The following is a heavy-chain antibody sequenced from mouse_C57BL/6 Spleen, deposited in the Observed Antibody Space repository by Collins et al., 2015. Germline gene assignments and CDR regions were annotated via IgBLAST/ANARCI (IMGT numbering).Heavy chain of an antibody. V-gene: IGHV1-72*01. Sequence: GAELVKPGDSVKLSCKTSGYTFSNYWMHWVKQRPGRGLEWIGRIDPNSADTKYTAKFKSKATLTVDKPSSTAYMQLSSLTSEDSAVYYCARGDYYFFDYWGQGTTLTVSS. CDR2: IDPNSADT. CDR1: GYTFSNYW. CDR3: ARGDYYFFDY. J-gene: IGHJ2*01. D-gene: IGHD1-1*02.